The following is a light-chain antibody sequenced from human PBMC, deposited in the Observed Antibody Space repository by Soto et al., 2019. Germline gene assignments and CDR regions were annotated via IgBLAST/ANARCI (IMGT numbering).Light chain of an antibody. CDR2: GSS. Sequence: EVVLTQSPGTLSLSPGERATLSFMASENVSTNYLAWYQQKPGQAPRLLIFGSSDMAAGIPDRSSGSGSGTDFNLAISTMEREDVAVYCGQAYGSSPPYTFGQGTKLEIK. CDR3: QAYGSSPPYT. J-gene: IGKJ2*01. CDR1: ENVSTNY. V-gene: IGKV3-20*01.